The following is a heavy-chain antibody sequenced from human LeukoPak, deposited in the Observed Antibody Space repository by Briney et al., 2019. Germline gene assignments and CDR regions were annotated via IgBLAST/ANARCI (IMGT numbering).Heavy chain of an antibody. D-gene: IGHD6-13*01. CDR2: INHSGST. CDR1: GGSFSGYY. Sequence: RSSETLSLTCAVYGGSFSGYYWSWIRQPPGKGLEWIGEINHSGSTNYNPSLKSRVTISVDTSKNQFSLKLSSVTAADTAVYYCARGRIAVAAPSGRFDPWAREPWSPSPQ. CDR3: ARGRIAVAAPSGRFDP. J-gene: IGHJ5*02. V-gene: IGHV4-34*01.